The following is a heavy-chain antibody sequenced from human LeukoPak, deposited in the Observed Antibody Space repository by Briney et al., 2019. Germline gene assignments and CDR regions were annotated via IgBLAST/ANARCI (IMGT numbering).Heavy chain of an antibody. V-gene: IGHV3-66*01. D-gene: IGHD4-17*01. Sequence: GGSLRLSCAASGLTVTNNYWTWVRQPPGKGPEWISLIYSNGDTRYADSVKGRFTFSRDNSKNTLYLQMNSLRAEETAVYYCTYGDYPLTYWGQGTLVSVSS. CDR2: IYSNGDT. CDR1: GLTVTNNY. CDR3: TYGDYPLTY. J-gene: IGHJ4*02.